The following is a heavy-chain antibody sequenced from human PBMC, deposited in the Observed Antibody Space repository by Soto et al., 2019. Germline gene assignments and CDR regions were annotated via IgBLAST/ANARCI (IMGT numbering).Heavy chain of an antibody. D-gene: IGHD6-19*01. CDR1: GGSMSTYY. CDR3: ASAFGGWPHDS. V-gene: IGHV4-59*01. J-gene: IGHJ4*02. CDR2: IYSSGST. Sequence: QVQLQESGPGLVKPSETLSLTCTASGGSMSTYYWNWIRQPPGKGLEWIGYIYSSGSTNYNPSLKSRVAISIDTSKKQFSLNLTSVTAAVTAVYYCASAFGGWPHDSWGQGTLVTVSS.